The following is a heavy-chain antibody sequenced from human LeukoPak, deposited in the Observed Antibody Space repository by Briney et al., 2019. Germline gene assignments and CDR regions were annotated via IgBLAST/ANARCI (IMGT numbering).Heavy chain of an antibody. J-gene: IGHJ3*02. CDR1: GFTFSTYG. CDR3: AREHYTVDTAMVTGAFDI. CDR2: IWFDGSKK. D-gene: IGHD5-18*01. V-gene: IGHV3-33*01. Sequence: SGGSLRLSCAASGFTFSTYGVHWVRQAPGKGLEWVAVIWFDGSKKYYADSVKGRFTISRDNSKNTLFLQMNSLRAEDAAVYYCAREHYTVDTAMVTGAFDIWGQGTMVTVSS.